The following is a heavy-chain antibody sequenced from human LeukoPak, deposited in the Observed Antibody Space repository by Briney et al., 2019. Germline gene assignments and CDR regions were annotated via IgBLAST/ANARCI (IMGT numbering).Heavy chain of an antibody. CDR3: ARDLHGDYESFDNWFDP. J-gene: IGHJ5*02. CDR1: GYTFTSYG. Sequence: ASVKVSCKASGYTFTSYGISWVRQAPGQGLEWMGWISAYNGNTNYAQKLQGRVTMTTDTSTSTAYMELRGLRSDDTAVYYCARDLHGDYESFDNWFDPWGQGTLVTVSS. D-gene: IGHD4-17*01. V-gene: IGHV1-18*01. CDR2: ISAYNGNT.